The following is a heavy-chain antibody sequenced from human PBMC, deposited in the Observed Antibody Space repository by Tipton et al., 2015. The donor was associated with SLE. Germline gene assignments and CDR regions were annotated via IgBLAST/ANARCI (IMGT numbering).Heavy chain of an antibody. CDR3: AKVILGAGTIDY. Sequence: SLRLSCAASGFTFSSYAMSWVRQAPGKGLEWVSVIYSGGSTYYADSVKGRFTISRDNSKNTLYLQMNSLRAEDTAVYYRAKVILGAGTIDYWGQGTLVTVSS. CDR1: GFTFSSYA. CDR2: IYSGGST. V-gene: IGHV3-23*03. D-gene: IGHD6-19*01. J-gene: IGHJ4*02.